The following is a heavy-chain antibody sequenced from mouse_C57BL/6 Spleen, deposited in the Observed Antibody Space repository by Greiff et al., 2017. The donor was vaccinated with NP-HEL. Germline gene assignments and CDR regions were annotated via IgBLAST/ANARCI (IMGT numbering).Heavy chain of an antibody. CDR1: GFTFTDYY. CDR2: IRNKANGYTT. Sequence: EVQLVESGGGLVQPGGSLSLYCAASGFTFTDYYMSWVRQPPGKALEWLGFIRNKANGYTTEDSASVKCRFTISRDNSQSILYLQMNALRAEDSATYYCARYGSSYPYYFDYWGQGTTLTVSS. V-gene: IGHV7-3*01. D-gene: IGHD1-1*01. CDR3: ARYGSSYPYYFDY. J-gene: IGHJ2*01.